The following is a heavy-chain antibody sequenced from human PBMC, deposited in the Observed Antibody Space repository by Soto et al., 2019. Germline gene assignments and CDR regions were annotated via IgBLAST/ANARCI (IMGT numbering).Heavy chain of an antibody. V-gene: IGHV4-30-2*01. CDR1: GGSISSGDYS. CDR2: IYHSGST. CDR3: ARDRDCSGGSCYLAQ. J-gene: IGHJ4*02. D-gene: IGHD2-15*01. Sequence: SETLSLTCAVSGGSISSGDYSWSWIRQPPGKGLEWIGYIYHSGSTYYNPSLKSRVTISVDRSKNQFSLKLSSVTAADTAVYYCARDRDCSGGSCYLAQWGQGTLVTVSS.